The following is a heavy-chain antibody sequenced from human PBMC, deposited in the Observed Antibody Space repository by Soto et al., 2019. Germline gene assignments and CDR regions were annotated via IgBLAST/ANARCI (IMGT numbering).Heavy chain of an antibody. D-gene: IGHD3-22*01. CDR2: IYYSGST. Sequence: QLQLQESGPGLVKPSETLSLTCTVSGGSISSSSYYWGWIRQPPGKGLEWIGSIYYSGSTYYNPSRKSRVTISVDTSKNQVSLKLSSVTAADTAVYYCARLFSSGYWPFDYWGQGTLVTVSS. CDR3: ARLFSSGYWPFDY. J-gene: IGHJ4*02. V-gene: IGHV4-39*01. CDR1: GGSISSSSYY.